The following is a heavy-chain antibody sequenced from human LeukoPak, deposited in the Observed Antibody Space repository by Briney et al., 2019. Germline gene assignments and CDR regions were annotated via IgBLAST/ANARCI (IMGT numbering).Heavy chain of an antibody. CDR3: ARDESIRSFFDY. CDR2: ISSSSSYI. V-gene: IGHV3-21*01. D-gene: IGHD2-15*01. CDR1: GFTFSSYN. J-gene: IGHJ4*02. Sequence: GSLRLSCAASGFTFSSYNMNWVRQAPGKGLEWVSSISSSSSYIYYADSVKGRFTISRDNAKNSLYLQMSSLRAEDTAVYYCARDESIRSFFDYWGQGTLVTVSS.